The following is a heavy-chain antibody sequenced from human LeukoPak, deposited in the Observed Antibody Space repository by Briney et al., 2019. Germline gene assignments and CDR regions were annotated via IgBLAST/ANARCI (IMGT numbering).Heavy chain of an antibody. CDR2: IYYSGNT. CDR3: ARHYSPVVVAATYYFDY. J-gene: IGHJ4*02. Sequence: SETLSLTCTVSGGSISSSSYYWGWIRQPPGKGLEWIGIIYYSGNTYYKLSLKSRVTITVDTSKNQFSLKLSSVTAADTAVYYCARHYSPVVVAATYYFDYWGQGTLVTVSS. V-gene: IGHV4-39*01. D-gene: IGHD2-15*01. CDR1: GGSISSSSYY.